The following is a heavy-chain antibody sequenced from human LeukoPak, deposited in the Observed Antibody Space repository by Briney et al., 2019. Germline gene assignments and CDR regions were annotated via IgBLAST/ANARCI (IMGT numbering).Heavy chain of an antibody. V-gene: IGHV3-48*01. CDR2: ISSSSTSI. Sequence: PGGSLRLTCAASGFTFSSYSMYWVRLAQGEGLELVSYISSSSTSIYYADSLKGRFTISRDNAKNSLYLQMNRLRAEDTAVYYCARGENSGRGAFDIWGQGTRVTVSS. CDR1: GFTFSSYS. CDR3: ARGENSGRGAFDI. D-gene: IGHD1-26*01. J-gene: IGHJ3*02.